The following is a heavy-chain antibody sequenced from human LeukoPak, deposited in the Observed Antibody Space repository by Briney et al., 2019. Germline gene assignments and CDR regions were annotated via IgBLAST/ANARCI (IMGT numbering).Heavy chain of an antibody. V-gene: IGHV3-23*01. CDR3: AKVGHDYSPLTGDY. CDR1: GFTFSNYA. J-gene: IGHJ4*02. CDR2: ISGRGGST. D-gene: IGHD4-11*01. Sequence: GGSLRLSCAASGFTFSNYAMNWVRQAPGKGLEWVSGISGRGGSTYYADSVKGRFTISRDNSKNTVYLQMNSLRAEDTAVYYCAKVGHDYSPLTGDYWGQGTLVTVSS.